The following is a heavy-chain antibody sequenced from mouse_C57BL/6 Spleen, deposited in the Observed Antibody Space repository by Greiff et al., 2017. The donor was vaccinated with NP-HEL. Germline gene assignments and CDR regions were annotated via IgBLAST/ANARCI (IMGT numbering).Heavy chain of an antibody. CDR3: ARNYGSSYPAWFAY. CDR1: GFNIKDYY. D-gene: IGHD1-1*01. Sequence: EVKLMESGAELVKPGASVKLSCTASGFNIKDYYMHWVKQRTEQGLEWIGRIDPEDGETKYAPKFQGKATITADTSSNTAYLQLSSLTSEDTAVYYCARNYGSSYPAWFAYWGQGTLVTVSA. V-gene: IGHV14-2*01. J-gene: IGHJ3*01. CDR2: IDPEDGET.